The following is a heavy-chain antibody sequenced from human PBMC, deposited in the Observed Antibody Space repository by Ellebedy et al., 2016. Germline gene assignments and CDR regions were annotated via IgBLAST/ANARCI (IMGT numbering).Heavy chain of an antibody. D-gene: IGHD1-26*01. J-gene: IGHJ4*02. CDR1: GGTFSSYA. Sequence: ASVKVSXXASGGTFSSYAISWVRQAPGQGLEWMGWMNPNSGNTGYAQKFQGRVTMTRNTSISTAYMELSSLRSEDTAVYYCARMGEWELLTWDTDWGQGTLVTVSS. V-gene: IGHV1-8*02. CDR3: ARMGEWELLTWDTD. CDR2: MNPNSGNT.